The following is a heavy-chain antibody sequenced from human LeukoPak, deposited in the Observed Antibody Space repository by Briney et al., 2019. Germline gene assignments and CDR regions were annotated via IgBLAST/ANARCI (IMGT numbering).Heavy chain of an antibody. J-gene: IGHJ6*03. CDR1: GFTFSSYW. V-gene: IGHV3-7*01. D-gene: IGHD3-3*01. Sequence: GGSLRLSCAASGFTFSSYWMSWVRQAPGKGLEWVANIKQDGSEKYYVDSVKGRFTISRDNAKNSLYLQMNSLRAEDTAVYYCARVYDFWSGYYTNDYMDVWGKGTTVTVSS. CDR2: IKQDGSEK. CDR3: ARVYDFWSGYYTNDYMDV.